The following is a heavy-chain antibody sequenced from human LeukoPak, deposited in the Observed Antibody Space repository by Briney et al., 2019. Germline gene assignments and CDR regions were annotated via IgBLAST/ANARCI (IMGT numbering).Heavy chain of an antibody. CDR1: GGSISSSNW. Sequence: SETLSLTCAVSGGSISSSNWWSWVRQPPGKGLEWIGEIYHSGSTNYNPSLKSRVTISVDKSKNQFSLKLSSVTAADTAVYYCARIERGEWLVILGWGQGTLVTVSS. CDR3: ARIERGEWLVILG. J-gene: IGHJ4*02. V-gene: IGHV4-4*02. D-gene: IGHD6-19*01. CDR2: IYHSGST.